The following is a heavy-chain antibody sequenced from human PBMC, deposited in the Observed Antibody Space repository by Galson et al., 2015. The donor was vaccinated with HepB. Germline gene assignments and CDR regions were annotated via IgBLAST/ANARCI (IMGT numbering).Heavy chain of an antibody. CDR2: INGRRSTR. CDR3: VKEGAWFGGDWFDP. D-gene: IGHD3-16*01. Sequence: SLRLSCAGSGFIFRHHAMAWIRQAPGKGLEWVSGINGRRSTRSYSDAVKGRFSISRDRSKDTVFLQMDNLRPEDTAVYYCVKEGAWFGGDWFDPWGQGALVTVS. V-gene: IGHV3-23*01. J-gene: IGHJ5*02. CDR1: GFIFRHHA.